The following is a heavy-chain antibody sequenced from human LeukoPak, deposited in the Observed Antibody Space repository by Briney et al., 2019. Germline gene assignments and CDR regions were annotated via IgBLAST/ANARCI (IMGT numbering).Heavy chain of an antibody. V-gene: IGHV1-69*04. J-gene: IGHJ6*02. Sequence: SVKVSCKASGGSFSSYAFSWLRQAPGQGLEWMGRIIPILGITTYAQKFQGSVTITAGTSTSTVYMELSSLRSEETAVYYCARDQGLTAPPPYGLDVWGQGTTVIVSS. CDR1: GGSFSSYA. D-gene: IGHD5-18*01. CDR3: ARDQGLTAPPPYGLDV. CDR2: IIPILGIT.